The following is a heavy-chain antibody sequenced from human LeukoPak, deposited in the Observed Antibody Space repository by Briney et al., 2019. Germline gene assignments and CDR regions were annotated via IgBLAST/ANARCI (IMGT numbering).Heavy chain of an antibody. D-gene: IGHD2-2*01. Sequence: PGGSLRLSCAASGFTFDDYAMNWVRHAPGKGLEWVSNINWNGGSTVYADSVKGRFTISRDNAKNSLYLQMNSLRAEDTAVYYCARVGDCSSTNCYANYYYYGMDVWGQGTTVTVSS. CDR3: ARVGDCSSTNCYANYYYYGMDV. CDR1: GFTFDDYA. CDR2: INWNGGST. J-gene: IGHJ6*02. V-gene: IGHV3-20*04.